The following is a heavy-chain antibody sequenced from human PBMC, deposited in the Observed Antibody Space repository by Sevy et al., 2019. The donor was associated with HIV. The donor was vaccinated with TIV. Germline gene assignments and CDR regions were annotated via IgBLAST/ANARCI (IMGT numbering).Heavy chain of an antibody. CDR1: GFTFSTYA. CDR2: VSSDGSEI. V-gene: IGHV3-30-3*01. J-gene: IGHJ4*02. CDR3: ARDQLGSIDY. Sequence: GESLMISCAVSGFTFSTYAMHWVRQAPGKGLECVAIVSSDGSEINYADSVKGRFTISRDNSRNTLYLQMNSLRTEDTALYYCARDQLGSIDYWGQGTLVTVSS. D-gene: IGHD7-27*01.